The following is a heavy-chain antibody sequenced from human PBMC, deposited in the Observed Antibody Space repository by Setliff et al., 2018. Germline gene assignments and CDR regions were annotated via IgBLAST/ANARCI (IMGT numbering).Heavy chain of an antibody. CDR2: ISYGGNT. Sequence: SETLSLTCNVSGGSINSRSYYWGWIRQPPGKGLEWIAMISYGGNTYYNPSLKSRVTISVDTSKNQFSLKLDSVIVADTAVYYCARSRGYKHDSSGYYYDHYYYYYMDVWGKGTPVTVSS. CDR1: GGSINSRSYY. CDR3: ARSRGYKHDSSGYYYDHYYYYYMDV. J-gene: IGHJ6*03. D-gene: IGHD3-22*01. V-gene: IGHV4-39*01.